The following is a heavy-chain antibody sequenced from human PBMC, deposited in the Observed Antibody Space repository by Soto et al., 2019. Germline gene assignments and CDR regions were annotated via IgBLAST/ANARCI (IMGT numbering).Heavy chain of an antibody. CDR2: IYYSGST. CDR1: GGSISSYY. V-gene: IGHV4-59*01. D-gene: IGHD3-10*01. CDR3: ARVSEPWFGPDWFDP. J-gene: IGHJ5*02. Sequence: PSETLSLTCTVSGGSISSYYWSWIRQPPGKGLEWIGYIYYSGSTNYNPSLKSRVTISVDTSKNQFSLKLSSVTAADTAVYYCARVSEPWFGPDWFDPWGQGTLVTVSS.